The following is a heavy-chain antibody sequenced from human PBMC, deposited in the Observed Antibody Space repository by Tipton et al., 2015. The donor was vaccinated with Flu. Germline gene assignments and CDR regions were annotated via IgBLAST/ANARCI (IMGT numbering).Heavy chain of an antibody. Sequence: SLRLSCAASGFTLRSYAVNWVRRAPGKGLEWVAVIWYDGSNEHYADSVKGRFTISRDNSKRTLYLQMNNLRVEDTAVYYCARDEGVVNYYFGMDVWGQGTTVTVSS. V-gene: IGHV3-33*08. CDR2: IWYDGSNE. CDR1: GFTLRSYA. J-gene: IGHJ6*02. CDR3: ARDEGVVNYYFGMDV.